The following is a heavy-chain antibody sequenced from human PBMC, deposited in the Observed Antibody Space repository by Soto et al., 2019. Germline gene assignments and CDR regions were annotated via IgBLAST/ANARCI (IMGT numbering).Heavy chain of an antibody. J-gene: IGHJ6*02. CDR2: IKSDGSST. Sequence: EVQLVESGGGLVQPGGSLRLSCAASGFTFSNYWMHWVRQVPGKGLVWVSRIKSDGSSTNYADSVKGRFTISRDNAKNTLYLHMNSLRAEDMAVYYCARAYGMDVWGQGTTVTVSS. CDR3: ARAYGMDV. CDR1: GFTFSNYW. V-gene: IGHV3-74*01.